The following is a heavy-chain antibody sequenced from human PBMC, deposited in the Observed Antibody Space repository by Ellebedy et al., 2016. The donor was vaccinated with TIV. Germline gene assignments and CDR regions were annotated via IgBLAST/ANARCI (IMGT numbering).Heavy chain of an antibody. Sequence: SETLSLTCTVSGGSISSYYWSWIRQPPGKGLEWIGYIFYSGSTHYNPSLKSRVTISVDTSKNQFSLKLSSVTAADTAVYYCARTKAVAGTFCFDYWGQGTLVPVSS. D-gene: IGHD6-13*01. CDR2: IFYSGST. V-gene: IGHV4-59*01. CDR3: ARTKAVAGTFCFDY. J-gene: IGHJ4*02. CDR1: GGSISSYY.